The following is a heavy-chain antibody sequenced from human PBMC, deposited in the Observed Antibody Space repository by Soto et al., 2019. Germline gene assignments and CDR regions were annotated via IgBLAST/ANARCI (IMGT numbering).Heavy chain of an antibody. V-gene: IGHV4-39*07. J-gene: IGHJ3*02. D-gene: IGHD1-1*01. CDR2: IYYSGST. CDR3: ARDRGGTTFNDAFDI. CDR1: GGSISSSSYY. Sequence: SETLSLTCTVSGGSISSSSYYWGWIRQPPGKGLEWIGSIYYSGSTYYNPSLKSRVTISVDTSKNQFSLKLSSVTAADTAVYYCARDRGGTTFNDAFDIWGQGTMVTVSS.